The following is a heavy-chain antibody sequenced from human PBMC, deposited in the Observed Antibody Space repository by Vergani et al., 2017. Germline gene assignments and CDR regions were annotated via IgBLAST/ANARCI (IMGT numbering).Heavy chain of an antibody. CDR2: IYSGGST. CDR3: AREGHDYGGNWYYYYYYMDV. CDR1: GFTFSSYA. J-gene: IGHJ6*03. V-gene: IGHV3-66*02. D-gene: IGHD4-23*01. Sequence: EVQLLESGGGLVEPGGSLRLSCAASGFTFSSYAMSWVRQAPGRGLEWVSVIYSGGSTYYADSVKGRFTISRDNSKNTLYLQMNSLRAEDTAVYYCAREGHDYGGNWYYYYYYMDVWGKGTTVTVSS.